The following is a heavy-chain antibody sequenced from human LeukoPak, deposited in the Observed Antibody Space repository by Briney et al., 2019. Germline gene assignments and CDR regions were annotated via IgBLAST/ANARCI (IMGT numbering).Heavy chain of an antibody. D-gene: IGHD2-2*01. CDR1: GFTFSSYA. Sequence: GGSLRLSCAASGFTFSSYAMSWVRQAPGKGLEWVSAISGSGGSTYYADSVKGRFTISRDNSKNTLYLQMNSLRAEDTAVYYCAKDLGDCSNTSCIFDYWGQGTLVTVSS. J-gene: IGHJ4*02. CDR2: ISGSGGST. V-gene: IGHV3-23*01. CDR3: AKDLGDCSNTSCIFDY.